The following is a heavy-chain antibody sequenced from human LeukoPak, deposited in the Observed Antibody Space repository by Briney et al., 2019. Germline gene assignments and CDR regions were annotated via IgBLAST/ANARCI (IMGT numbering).Heavy chain of an antibody. CDR2: ISGSGGST. D-gene: IGHD3-22*01. CDR3: AKKEGSSGHYDY. J-gene: IGHJ4*02. Sequence: GGSLRLSCAASGLTFSSYAMSWVRQAPGKGLEWVSAISGSGGSTYYADSVKGRFAISRDNSKNTLYLQMNSLRAEDTAVYYCAKKEGSSGHYDYWGQGTLVTVSS. CDR1: GLTFSSYA. V-gene: IGHV3-23*01.